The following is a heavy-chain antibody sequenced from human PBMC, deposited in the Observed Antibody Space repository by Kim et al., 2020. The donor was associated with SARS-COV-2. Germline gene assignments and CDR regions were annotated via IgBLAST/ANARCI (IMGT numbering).Heavy chain of an antibody. D-gene: IGHD5-12*01. CDR1: GGSFSGYY. CDR2: INHSGST. V-gene: IGHV4-34*01. CDR3: ARAFTVATIGGGYYYYGMDV. J-gene: IGHJ6*02. Sequence: SETLSLTCAVYGGSFSGYYWSWIRQPPGKGLEWIGEINHSGSTNYNPSLKSRVTISVDTSKNQFSLKLSSVTAADTAVYYCARAFTVATIGGGYYYYGMDVWGQGTTVTVSS.